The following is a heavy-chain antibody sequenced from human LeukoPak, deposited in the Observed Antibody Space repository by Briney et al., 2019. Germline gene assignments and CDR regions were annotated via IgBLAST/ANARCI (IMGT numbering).Heavy chain of an antibody. CDR2: INHSGST. CDR1: GGSFSGYY. V-gene: IGHV4-34*01. Sequence: SETLSLTCAVYGGSFSGYYWSWIRQPPGKGLERIGEINHSGSTNYNPSLKSRVTISVDTSKNQFSLKLSSVTAADTAVYYCARGPTYYYDSSGYYDWGQGTLVTVSS. D-gene: IGHD3-22*01. J-gene: IGHJ4*02. CDR3: ARGPTYYYDSSGYYD.